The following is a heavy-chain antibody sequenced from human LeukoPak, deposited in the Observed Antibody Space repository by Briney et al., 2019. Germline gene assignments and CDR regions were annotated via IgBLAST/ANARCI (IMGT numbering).Heavy chain of an antibody. CDR1: GFTFSSHA. CDR2: LSGGGGST. V-gene: IGHV3-23*01. CDR3: AKGSYYDISGYSEFDY. J-gene: IGHJ4*02. Sequence: GGSLRLSCAASGFTFSSHAMNWVRQAPGKGLEWVSTLSGGGGSTYYADSVKGRFTIPRDNSKNTLYVQMNSLRVEDTAVYYCAKGSYYDISGYSEFDYWGQGTLVTVSS. D-gene: IGHD3-22*01.